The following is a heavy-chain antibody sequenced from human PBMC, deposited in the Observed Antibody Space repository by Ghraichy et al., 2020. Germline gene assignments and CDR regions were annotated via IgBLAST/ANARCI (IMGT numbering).Heavy chain of an antibody. Sequence: GGSLRLSCAVSEFTFDGYPMTWVRQAPGKGLEWVATLGADGRSTFYADSVKGRFTISRDKSKRTMYLQMNSLRADDTAVYYFAKEGGRLGEGAFDVWGQGTKVTVSS. V-gene: IGHV3-23*01. CDR2: LGADGRST. CDR1: EFTFDGYP. D-gene: IGHD3-10*01. J-gene: IGHJ3*01. CDR3: AKEGGRLGEGAFDV.